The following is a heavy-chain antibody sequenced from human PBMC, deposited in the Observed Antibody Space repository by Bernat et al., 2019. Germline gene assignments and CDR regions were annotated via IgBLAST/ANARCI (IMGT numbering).Heavy chain of an antibody. V-gene: IGHV3-74*01. CDR3: AREGEQWLVAAFDI. Sequence: EVQLVESGGGLVQPGGSLRLSCAASGFTFSSYWMHWVRQAPGKGLVWVSRINSDGSSTSYADSVKGRFTISRDNAKNTLYLQMNSLRAEDTAVYYCAREGEQWLVAAFDIWGQGTMVTVSS. CDR1: GFTFSSYW. D-gene: IGHD6-19*01. CDR2: INSDGSST. J-gene: IGHJ3*02.